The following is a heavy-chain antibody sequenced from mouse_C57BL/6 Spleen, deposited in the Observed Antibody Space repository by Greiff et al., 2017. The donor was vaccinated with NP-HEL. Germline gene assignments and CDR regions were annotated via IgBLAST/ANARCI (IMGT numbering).Heavy chain of an antibody. D-gene: IGHD1-1*01. J-gene: IGHJ2*01. V-gene: IGHV1-72*01. CDR1: FYTFTIYL. CDR3: ARNYYGSRYYFDY. CDR2: IDPNSGGT. Sequence: QVQLQQPGAELVTPSSSLPLSFPSSFYTFTIYLIHWVKQRPGRGLEWIGRIDPNSGGTKYNEKFKSKATLTVDKPSSTAYMQLSSLTSEDSAVYYCARNYYGSRYYFDYWGQGTTLTVSS.